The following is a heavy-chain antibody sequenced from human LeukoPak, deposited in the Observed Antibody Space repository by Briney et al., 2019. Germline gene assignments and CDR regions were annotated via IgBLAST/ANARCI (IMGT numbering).Heavy chain of an antibody. D-gene: IGHD1-1*01. J-gene: IGHJ6*03. CDR1: GFTVTSNY. CDR2: IYRGGST. Sequence: GGSLRLSCTASGFTVTSNYMSWVRQAPGKGLEWVSVIYRGGSTYYADSVKGRFTISRDNSKSTVYLQMSSLRAEDTAVYHCASRSTTGNVYYMDVWGRGTTVTISS. CDR3: ASRSTTGNVYYMDV. V-gene: IGHV3-66*01.